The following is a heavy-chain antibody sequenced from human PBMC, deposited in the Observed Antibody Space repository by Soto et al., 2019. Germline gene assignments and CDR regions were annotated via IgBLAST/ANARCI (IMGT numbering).Heavy chain of an antibody. V-gene: IGHV3-11*03. CDR3: ASLSGYDSPGLYYYGMDV. Sequence: GGSLRLSCAASGFTFSDYYMSWIRQAPGKGLEWVSYISSSSSYTNYADSVKGRFTISRDNAKNSLYLQMNSLRAEDTAVYYCASLSGYDSPGLYYYGMDVWGQGTTVTVS. CDR1: GFTFSDYY. J-gene: IGHJ6*02. D-gene: IGHD5-12*01. CDR2: ISSSSSYT.